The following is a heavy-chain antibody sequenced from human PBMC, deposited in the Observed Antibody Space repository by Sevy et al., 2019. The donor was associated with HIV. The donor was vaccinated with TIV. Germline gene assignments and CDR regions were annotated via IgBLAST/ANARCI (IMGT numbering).Heavy chain of an antibody. J-gene: IGHJ5*02. Sequence: ASVKVSCKVSGYTLTKLSIHWVRQAPGKGLEWMGDFDPQYGETIYAQKFQGRLTMTEDTSPDTAFMELSSLTPEDTAVYYCTAVGLRYFSGSSSYKGDWFDPWGQGTLVIVSS. V-gene: IGHV1-24*01. CDR3: TAVGLRYFSGSSSYKGDWFDP. CDR2: FDPQYGET. CDR1: GYTLTKLS. D-gene: IGHD2-15*01.